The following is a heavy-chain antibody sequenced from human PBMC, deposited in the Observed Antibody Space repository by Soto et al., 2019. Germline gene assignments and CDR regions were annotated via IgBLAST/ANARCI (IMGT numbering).Heavy chain of an antibody. Sequence: QVQLQESGPGLVKPSETLSLTCTVSGGSVSSGSYYWSWIRQPPGKGLEWIGYIYYSGSTNYNPSLKSRVTISVDTSKNQFSLKLSSVTDADTAVYYCARGGTYSSSYYYYYHGMDVWGQGTTVTVSS. CDR3: ARGGTYSSSYYYYYHGMDV. D-gene: IGHD1-26*01. CDR2: IYYSGST. V-gene: IGHV4-61*01. J-gene: IGHJ6*02. CDR1: GGSVSSGSYY.